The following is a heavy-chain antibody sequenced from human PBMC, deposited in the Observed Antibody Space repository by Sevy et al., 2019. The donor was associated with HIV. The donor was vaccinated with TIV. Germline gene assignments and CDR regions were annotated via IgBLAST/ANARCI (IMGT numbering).Heavy chain of an antibody. CDR2: IYYSGST. V-gene: IGHV4-59*08. CDR3: ARFADWGAGRYFDY. J-gene: IGHJ4*02. Sequence: SETLSLTCTVSGGSISSYYWSWIRQPPGKGLEWIGDIYYSGSTNYNPSLKSRVTISVDTSKNQFSLKLSSVTAADTAIYYCARFADWGAGRYFDYWGQGTLVTVSS. D-gene: IGHD3-10*01. CDR1: GGSISSYY.